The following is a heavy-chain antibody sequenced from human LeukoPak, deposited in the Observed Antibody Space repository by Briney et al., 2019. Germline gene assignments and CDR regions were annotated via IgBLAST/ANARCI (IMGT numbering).Heavy chain of an antibody. D-gene: IGHD3-16*02. J-gene: IGHJ4*02. Sequence: SETLSLTCTVSGGSISSYYWSWIRQPPGKGLEWIGYIHSSGSTNYNPSLKSRVSISVATSKSQFYLKLSSVTAADTAVYYCARLTRLSTSPDRYYFDYWGQGTLVTVSS. CDR1: GGSISSYY. V-gene: IGHV4-4*09. CDR2: IHSSGST. CDR3: ARLTRLSTSPDRYYFDY.